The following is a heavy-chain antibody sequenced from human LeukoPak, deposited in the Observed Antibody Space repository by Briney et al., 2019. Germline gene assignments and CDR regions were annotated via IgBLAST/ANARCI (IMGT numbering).Heavy chain of an antibody. CDR2: IWYDGSNK. D-gene: IGHD6-13*01. CDR3: AREKYSSSWPIYFDY. Sequence: GGSLRLSCAASGFTFSSYGMHWVRQAPGKGLEWVAVIWYDGSNKYYADSVKGRFTISRDNSKNTLYLQMNSLRAEDTAVYYCAREKYSSSWPIYFDYWGQGTLVTVSS. V-gene: IGHV3-33*01. CDR1: GFTFSSYG. J-gene: IGHJ4*02.